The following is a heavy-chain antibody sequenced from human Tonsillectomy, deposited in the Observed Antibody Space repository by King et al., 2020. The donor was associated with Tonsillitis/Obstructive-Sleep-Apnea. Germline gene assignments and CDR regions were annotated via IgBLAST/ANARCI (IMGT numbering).Heavy chain of an antibody. CDR3: AMTIAVAGTRGFDY. D-gene: IGHD6-19*01. J-gene: IGHJ4*02. V-gene: IGHV4-59*01. CDR1: GGSISSYY. Sequence: QLQESGPGLVKPSETLSLTCTVSGGSISSYYWSWIRQPPGKGLEWIGYIYYSGSTNYNPSLKSRVTISVDTSKNQFSLKLSSVTAVDTAVYYCAMTIAVAGTRGFDYWGQGTLVTVSS. CDR2: IYYSGST.